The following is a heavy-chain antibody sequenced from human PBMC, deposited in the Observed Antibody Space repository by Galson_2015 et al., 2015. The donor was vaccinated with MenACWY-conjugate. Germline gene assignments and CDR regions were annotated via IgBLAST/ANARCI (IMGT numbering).Heavy chain of an antibody. D-gene: IGHD2-2*01. CDR1: GFTFSSYS. J-gene: IGHJ6*03. V-gene: IGHV3-21*01. CDR3: ARVIVDCSSTSCYPYYMDV. CDR2: ISSSSSYM. Sequence: SLRLSCAASGFTFSSYSMNWVRQAPGKGLEWVSSISSSSSYMYYADSVKGRFTISRDSAKNSLYLQMNSLRAEDTAVYYCARVIVDCSSTSCYPYYMDVWGKGTTVTVSS.